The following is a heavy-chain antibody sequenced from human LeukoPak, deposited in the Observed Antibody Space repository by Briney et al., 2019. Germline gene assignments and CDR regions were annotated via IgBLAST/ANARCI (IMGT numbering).Heavy chain of an antibody. J-gene: IGHJ6*02. V-gene: IGHV1-2*02. D-gene: IGHD5-18*01. CDR3: AMVYSYGFDYYGMDV. CDR2: INPNSGGT. CDR1: GYTFTGYY. Sequence: ASVKVSCKASGYTFTGYYMHWVRQAPGQGLEWMGWINPNSGGTNYAQKFQGRVTMTRDTSISTAYMELSRLRSDDTAVYYCAMVYSYGFDYYGMDVWGQGTTVTVSS.